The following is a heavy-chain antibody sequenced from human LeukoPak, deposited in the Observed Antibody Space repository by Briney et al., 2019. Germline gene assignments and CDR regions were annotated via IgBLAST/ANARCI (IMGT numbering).Heavy chain of an antibody. CDR2: FAGSDTTT. D-gene: IGHD3-22*01. CDR1: GFTFSSYA. Sequence: GGSLRLSCAASGFTFSSYAMHWVRQAPGKGLEWVAYFAGSDTTTYYADSVKGRFTISRDNARNSLYLQMNSLRAEDTAPYYCTTLGYHLDSWGQGTLVTVSS. CDR3: TTLGYHLDS. V-gene: IGHV3-48*03. J-gene: IGHJ4*02.